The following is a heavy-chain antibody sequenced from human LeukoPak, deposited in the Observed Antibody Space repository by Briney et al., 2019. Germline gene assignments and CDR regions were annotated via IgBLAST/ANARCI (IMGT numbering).Heavy chain of an antibody. J-gene: IGHJ4*02. CDR2: INPNSGGT. Sequence: ASVKVSCKASGYTFTGYYMHWVRQAPGQGLEWMGWINPNSGGTNYAQRFQGRVTITADKSTSTAYMELSSLRSEDTAVYYCARDPGGNHALDYWGQGTLVTVSS. V-gene: IGHV1-2*02. CDR3: ARDPGGNHALDY. D-gene: IGHD4-23*01. CDR1: GYTFTGYY.